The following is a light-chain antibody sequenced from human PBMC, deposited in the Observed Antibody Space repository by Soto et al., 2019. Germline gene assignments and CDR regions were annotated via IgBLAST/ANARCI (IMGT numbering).Light chain of an antibody. Sequence: EIVWTQSPANLSLSPGERATLSCRASQSVTSYLTWYQQKPGQAPRLLIYDASNRATGIPARFSGSGSGTDFTLTISSLEPEDFAVYYCQQRFSWPRTFGQGTKVEIK. CDR2: DAS. J-gene: IGKJ1*01. CDR3: QQRFSWPRT. CDR1: QSVTSY. V-gene: IGKV3-11*01.